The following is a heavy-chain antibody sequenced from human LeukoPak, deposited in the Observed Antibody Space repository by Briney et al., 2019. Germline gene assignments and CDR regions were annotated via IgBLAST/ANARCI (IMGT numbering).Heavy chain of an antibody. CDR3: ARVPLHPTISSFDY. CDR2: LYNDGRS. Sequence: GGSLRLSCAASGFTVSSNYVSWVRQAPGKGLEWVSVLYNDGRSFYGDSVKGRFIISRHNPENTLYLQMSSLRPEDTAVYYCARVPLHPTISSFDYWGQGTLVTVSS. J-gene: IGHJ4*02. D-gene: IGHD2/OR15-2a*01. V-gene: IGHV3-53*04. CDR1: GFTVSSNY.